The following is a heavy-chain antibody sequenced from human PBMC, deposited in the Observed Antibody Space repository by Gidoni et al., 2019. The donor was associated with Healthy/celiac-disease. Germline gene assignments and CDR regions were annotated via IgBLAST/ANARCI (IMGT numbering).Heavy chain of an antibody. V-gene: IGHV1-8*01. CDR3: ARGGSGSSWYVWDYYYGMDV. J-gene: IGHJ6*02. CDR1: GDTYTSYD. CDR2: MNPNSGNT. Sequence: QVPLVQSGAEVKKPGASVKVSCKAPGDTYTSYDINWVRQATGQGLEWMGWMNPNSGNTGYAPKFQGRVTMTRNTSISTAYMELSSLRSEDTAVYYCARGGSGSSWYVWDYYYGMDVWGQGTTVTVSS. D-gene: IGHD6-13*01.